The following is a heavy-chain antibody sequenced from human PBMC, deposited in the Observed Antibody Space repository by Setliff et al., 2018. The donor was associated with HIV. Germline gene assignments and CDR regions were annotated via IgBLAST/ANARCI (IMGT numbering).Heavy chain of an antibody. V-gene: IGHV3-48*01. D-gene: IGHD3-22*01. J-gene: IGHJ4*02. Sequence: GGSLRLSCAASGFTFSIYSMNWVRQAPGKGLEWVSYISSGSSTIYYADSVKGRFTISRDNSKNTLYLQMNSLRAEDTAVYYCAKDLVYYDSSGDLDYWGQGTLVTVSS. CDR1: GFTFSIYS. CDR2: ISSGSSTI. CDR3: AKDLVYYDSSGDLDY.